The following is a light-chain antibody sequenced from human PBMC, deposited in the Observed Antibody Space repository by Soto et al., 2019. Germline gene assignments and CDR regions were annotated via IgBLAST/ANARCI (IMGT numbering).Light chain of an antibody. V-gene: IGKV1D-12*01. J-gene: IGKJ1*01. CDR2: SAS. CDR1: RDISTW. CDR3: QQADTFPWT. Sequence: IQITRSPSSWLASVADGVTITCQASRDISTWVAWYQQKPGKAPKLLIYSASALKTGVPSRFSGSGSGTDFALTVSSLQPEDFATYYCQQADTFPWTFGQGTKVDIK.